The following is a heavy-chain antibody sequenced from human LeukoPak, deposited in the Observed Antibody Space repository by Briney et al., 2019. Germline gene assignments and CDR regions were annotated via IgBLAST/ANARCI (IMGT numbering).Heavy chain of an antibody. D-gene: IGHD3-3*01. CDR1: GYIFTDYY. CDR3: ARAPNRITIFAV. J-gene: IGHJ4*02. V-gene: IGHV1-2*06. CDR2: INPNSGGT. Sequence: ASVKVSCKASGYIFTDYYMHWVRQAPGQELGWMGRINPNSGGTNYAQKFQGRVTMTRDTSISTAYMELSRLRSDDTAVYYCARAPNRITIFAVWGQGTLVTVSS.